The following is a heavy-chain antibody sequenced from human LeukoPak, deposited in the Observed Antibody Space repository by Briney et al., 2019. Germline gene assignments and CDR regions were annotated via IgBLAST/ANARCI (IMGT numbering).Heavy chain of an antibody. D-gene: IGHD1-1*01. V-gene: IGHV1-18*04. CDR3: ARGGGNGMDV. CDR1: GYTFDNYA. Sequence: ASVKVSCKTSGYTFDNYAINWVRQAPGQGLEWMGWISSYNGNTNYAQKLQGTLTMTTDTSTSTAYMELRNLRSDDTAVYYCARGGGNGMDVWGQGTTVTVSS. J-gene: IGHJ6*02. CDR2: ISSYNGNT.